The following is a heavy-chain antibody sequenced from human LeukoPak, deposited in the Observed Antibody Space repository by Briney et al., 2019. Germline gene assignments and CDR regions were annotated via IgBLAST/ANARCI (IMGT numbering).Heavy chain of an antibody. CDR3: ARPRRYDSSGYYSTTRAEYFQH. Sequence: PSETLSLTCAVYGGSFSVYYWSWIRQPPGKGLEWIGEINHSGSTNYNPSLKSRVTISVDTSKNQFSLKLSSVTAADTAVYYCARPRRYDSSGYYSTTRAEYFQHWGQGTLVTVSS. CDR1: GGSFSVYY. D-gene: IGHD3-22*01. CDR2: INHSGST. V-gene: IGHV4-34*01. J-gene: IGHJ1*01.